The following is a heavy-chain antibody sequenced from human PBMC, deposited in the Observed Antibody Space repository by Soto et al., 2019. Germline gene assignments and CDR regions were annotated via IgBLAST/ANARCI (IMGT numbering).Heavy chain of an antibody. V-gene: IGHV4-34*01. J-gene: IGHJ1*01. CDR3: VRARGGVQD. Sequence: QVHLQQWGAGLLKPSETLSLTCAVYGCSFSGLYWSWVRQPPGKGLEWIGELNDSGYTNYNASLKSRVSISGAPSKNRFSLKLSFVTAADTAVYYCVRARGGVQDWGQGTLVTVSS. D-gene: IGHD3-10*01. CDR1: GCSFSGLY. CDR2: LNDSGYT.